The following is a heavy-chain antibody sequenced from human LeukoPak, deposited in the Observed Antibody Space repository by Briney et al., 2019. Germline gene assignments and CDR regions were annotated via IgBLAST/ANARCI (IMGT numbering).Heavy chain of an antibody. Sequence: SGGSLRLSCAASGFTFSSYAMHWVRQALGKGLEWVAVISYDGSNKYYADSVKGRFTISRDNSKNTLYLQMNSLRAEDTAVYYCAKVGSSWYLDYWGQGTLVTVSS. J-gene: IGHJ4*02. D-gene: IGHD6-13*01. CDR1: GFTFSSYA. CDR2: ISYDGSNK. V-gene: IGHV3-30*04. CDR3: AKVGSSWYLDY.